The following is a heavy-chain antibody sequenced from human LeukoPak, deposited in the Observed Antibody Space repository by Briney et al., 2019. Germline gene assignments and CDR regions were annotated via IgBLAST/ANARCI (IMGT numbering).Heavy chain of an antibody. Sequence: GASVKVSCKASGYTFTGYYMHWVRQAPGQGLEWMGIINPSGGSTSYAQKFQGRVTMTRDTSTSTVYMELSSLRSEDTAVYYCARERQYQLRGRPFDPWGQGTLVTVSS. CDR2: INPSGGST. CDR3: ARERQYQLRGRPFDP. J-gene: IGHJ5*02. V-gene: IGHV1-46*01. D-gene: IGHD2-2*01. CDR1: GYTFTGYY.